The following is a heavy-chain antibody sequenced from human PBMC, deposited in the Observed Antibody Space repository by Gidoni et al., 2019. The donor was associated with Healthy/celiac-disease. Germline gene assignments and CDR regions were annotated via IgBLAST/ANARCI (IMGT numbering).Heavy chain of an antibody. CDR3: ARQSYDFWSGRRRTYYFDY. CDR1: GGSISSSSYY. V-gene: IGHV4-39*01. Sequence: QLQLQESGPGLVKPSETLSLTCTVSGGSISSSSYYWVWILQPPGKGLAWIGSIYYSGSTYDNPAPKCGVTISLDTSKNQFSLKLSSVTAADTAVYYCARQSYDFWSGRRRTYYFDYWGQGTLVTVSS. J-gene: IGHJ4*02. D-gene: IGHD3-3*01. CDR2: IYYSGST.